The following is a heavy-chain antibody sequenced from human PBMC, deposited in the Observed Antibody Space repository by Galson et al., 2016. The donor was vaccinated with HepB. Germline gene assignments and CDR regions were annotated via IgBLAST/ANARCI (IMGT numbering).Heavy chain of an antibody. CDR1: GGSISRGGYY. CDR3: ATNQGYCDDSTCSHVSDALAT. D-gene: IGHD2-15*01. J-gene: IGHJ5*02. Sequence: TLSLTCTVSGGSISRGGYYWNWIRHHPGKGLEWIGYIYYRGTTFYNPTLKSRVTLSVDTSKNQFSLNLNSVTVADTAVYFCATNQGYCDDSTCSHVSDALATWGQGTLVTVSS. CDR2: IYYRGTT. V-gene: IGHV4-31*03.